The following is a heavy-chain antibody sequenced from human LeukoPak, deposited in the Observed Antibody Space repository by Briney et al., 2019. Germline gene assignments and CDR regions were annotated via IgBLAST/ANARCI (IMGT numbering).Heavy chain of an antibody. V-gene: IGHV3-23*01. D-gene: IGHD7-27*01. J-gene: IGHJ4*02. CDR2: ISDGGSRT. CDR1: GFSFGSYA. CDR3: AKVQLGIGVDY. Sequence: GGSLRLSCAASGFSFGSYAVSWVRQAPGKGLEWVSGISDGGSRTYYADSVKGRFTISRDDSKNTLYLQMNSLRAEDTAVYYCAKVQLGIGVDYWGQGTLVTVSS.